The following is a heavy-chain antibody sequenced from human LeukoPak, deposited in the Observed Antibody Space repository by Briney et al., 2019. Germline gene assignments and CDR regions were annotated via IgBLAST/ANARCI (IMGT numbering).Heavy chain of an antibody. Sequence: SETLSLTCAVYGGSFSGYYWSWIRQPPGKGLEWIGEINHSGSTNYNPSLKSRVTISVDTSKNQFSLKLSSVTAADTAVYYCARIAARGAWFDPWGQGTLVTVSS. CDR2: INHSGST. J-gene: IGHJ5*02. V-gene: IGHV4-34*01. CDR3: ARIAARGAWFDP. CDR1: GGSFSGYY. D-gene: IGHD6-6*01.